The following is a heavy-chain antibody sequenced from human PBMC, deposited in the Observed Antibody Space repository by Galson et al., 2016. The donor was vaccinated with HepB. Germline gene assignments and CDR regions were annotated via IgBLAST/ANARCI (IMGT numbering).Heavy chain of an antibody. D-gene: IGHD6-13*01. CDR3: ARRKGWYTTAADTGDWFDP. V-gene: IGHV5-51*01. J-gene: IGHJ5*02. CDR2: IYPGDSDT. CDR1: GYSFTSYW. Sequence: QSGAEVKEPGESVRISCKGSGYSFTSYWIAWVRQMPGKGLEWMGIIYPGDSDTKYSPSLQGQVTMSVDTSISTAYLPWSSLKASDTAIYYCARRKGWYTTAADTGDWFDPWGQGTQVTVFS.